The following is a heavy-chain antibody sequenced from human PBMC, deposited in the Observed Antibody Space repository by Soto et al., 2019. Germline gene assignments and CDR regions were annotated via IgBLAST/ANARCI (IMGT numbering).Heavy chain of an antibody. CDR1: GGSISSSSYY. CDR3: ARLGGDYASVNFDY. D-gene: IGHD4-17*01. Sequence: KPSETLSLTCTVSGGSISSSSYYWGWIRQPPGKGLEWIGSIYYSGSTYYNPSLKSRVTISVDTSKNQFSLKLSSVTAADTAVYYCARLGGDYASVNFDYWGQGTLVTVSS. J-gene: IGHJ4*02. V-gene: IGHV4-39*01. CDR2: IYYSGST.